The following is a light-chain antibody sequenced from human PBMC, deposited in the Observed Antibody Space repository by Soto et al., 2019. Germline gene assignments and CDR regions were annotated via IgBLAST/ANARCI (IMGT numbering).Light chain of an antibody. J-gene: IGLJ2*01. CDR2: GKD. V-gene: IGLV1-47*01. CDR3: TSWNARLTVV. CDR1: SSNIGNNY. Sequence: QSVLTQPPSASGTPGQRVTISCSGSSSNIGNNYVDWYQQVPGTAPKLLIYGKDQRPSGVPDRFSGSKSGTSASLAISGLQSEDEADYYCTSWNARLTVVFGGGTKVTVL.